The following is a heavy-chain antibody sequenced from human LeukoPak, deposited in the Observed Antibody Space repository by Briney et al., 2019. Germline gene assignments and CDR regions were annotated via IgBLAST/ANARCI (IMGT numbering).Heavy chain of an antibody. CDR1: GFTVSSNS. Sequence: PGGSLRLSCTVSGFTVSSNSMSWVRQAPGKGLEWVSFIYSDNTHYSDSVKGRFTISRDNSKNTLYLQMNSLRAEDTAVYYCAREYGGYVALDYWGQGTLVTVSS. CDR3: AREYGGYVALDY. J-gene: IGHJ4*02. D-gene: IGHD5-12*01. CDR2: IYSDNT. V-gene: IGHV3-53*01.